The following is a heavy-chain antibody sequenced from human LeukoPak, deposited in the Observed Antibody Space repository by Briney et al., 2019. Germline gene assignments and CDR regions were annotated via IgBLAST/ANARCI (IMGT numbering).Heavy chain of an antibody. CDR2: IYYSGST. J-gene: IGHJ6*02. V-gene: IGHV4-59*08. Sequence: SQTLSLTCTVSGGSISSYYWSWIRQPPGKGLEWIGYIYYSGSTNYNPSLKSRVTISVDTSKNQFSLKLSSVTAADTAVYYCARSEYSSSRTPYYYYGMGVWGQGTTVTVSS. CDR3: ARSEYSSSRTPYYYYGMGV. D-gene: IGHD6-6*01. CDR1: GGSISSYY.